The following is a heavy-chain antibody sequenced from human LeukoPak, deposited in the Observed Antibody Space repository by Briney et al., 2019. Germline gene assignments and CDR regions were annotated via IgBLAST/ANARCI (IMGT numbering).Heavy chain of an antibody. D-gene: IGHD5-24*01. J-gene: IGHJ3*02. CDR1: GGSISSGGYS. V-gene: IGHV4-30-2*01. Sequence: SQTLSLTCAVSGGSISSGGYSWSWTRQPPGKGLEWIGYIYHSGSTYYNPSLKSRVTISVDRSKNQFSLKLSSVTAADTAVYYCARVQATIPTDHDAFDIWGQGTMVTVSS. CDR2: IYHSGST. CDR3: ARVQATIPTDHDAFDI.